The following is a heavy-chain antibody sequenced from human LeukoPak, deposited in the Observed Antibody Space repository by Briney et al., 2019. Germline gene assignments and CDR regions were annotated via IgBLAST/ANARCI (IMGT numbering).Heavy chain of an antibody. Sequence: ASVKVSCKASGYTFTGYYMHWVRQAPGQGPEWMGRINPNSGGTNYAQKFQGRVTMTRDTSISTAYMELSRLRSDDTAVYYCALSRGWYRWYFDYWGQGTLVTVSS. CDR3: ALSRGWYRWYFDY. CDR1: GYTFTGYY. D-gene: IGHD6-19*01. J-gene: IGHJ4*02. CDR2: INPNSGGT. V-gene: IGHV1-2*06.